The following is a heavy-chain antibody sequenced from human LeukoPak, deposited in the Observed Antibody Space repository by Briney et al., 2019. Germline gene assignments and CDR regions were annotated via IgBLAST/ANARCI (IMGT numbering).Heavy chain of an antibody. CDR3: AKDRNPSQRIAAASDY. J-gene: IGHJ4*02. V-gene: IGHV3-23*01. CDR2: NSCCGGST. Sequence: GGSLRLSCAASGFTFSSHAMSCVRQAPGKGREWVAANSCCGGSTYYADSVKGRFTISRDNSKNTLYLQMNSLRAEDTAVSYCAKDRNPSQRIAAASDYWGQGTLVTVSS. CDR1: GFTFSSHA. D-gene: IGHD6-13*01.